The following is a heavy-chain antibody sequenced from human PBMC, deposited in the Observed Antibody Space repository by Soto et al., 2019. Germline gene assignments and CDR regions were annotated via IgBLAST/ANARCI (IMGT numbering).Heavy chain of an antibody. D-gene: IGHD2-2*01. CDR2: IYYSGCT. V-gene: IGHV4-59*08. Sequence: SETLSLTCSFSGDSVTSHYLTWIRQSPEKGLEWIGYIYYSGCTNYNPSLKSRVTISVDTSKNQFSLKLSSVTAADTAVYYCARQVVVVNESWFDPWGQGTLVTVPS. J-gene: IGHJ5*02. CDR1: GDSVTSHY. CDR3: ARQVVVVNESWFDP.